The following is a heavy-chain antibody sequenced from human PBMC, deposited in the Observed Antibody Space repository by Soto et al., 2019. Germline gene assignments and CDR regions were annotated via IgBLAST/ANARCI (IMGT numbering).Heavy chain of an antibody. CDR2: MNPNSANT. V-gene: IGHV1-8*01. CDR1: GYTFTSYD. D-gene: IGHD3-16*01. J-gene: IGHJ6*02. Sequence: QVQLVQSGAEVKKPGASVKVSCKASGYTFTSYDINWVRQATGQGLEWMRWMNPNSANTGYAQKFRGRVTMNRNTSISTAYKELSSLKSDDTAVYYCAREGVRGRDVWGQATTVTVSS. CDR3: AREGVRGRDV.